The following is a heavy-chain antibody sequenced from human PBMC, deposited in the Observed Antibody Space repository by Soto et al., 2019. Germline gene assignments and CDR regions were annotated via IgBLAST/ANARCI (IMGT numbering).Heavy chain of an antibody. CDR1: GFTFSSYG. V-gene: IGHV3-30*18. J-gene: IGHJ4*02. Sequence: QEQLVESGGGVVQPGRSLRLSCAASGFTFSSYGMHWVRQAPGKGLEWVAVISYDGSNKYYGDSVKGRFTISRDNTKNTLYLQMNSLRAEDTAVYYCAKDRNLVAVVAPFDYWGQGTLVTVSS. CDR3: AKDRNLVAVVAPFDY. D-gene: IGHD2-15*01. CDR2: ISYDGSNK.